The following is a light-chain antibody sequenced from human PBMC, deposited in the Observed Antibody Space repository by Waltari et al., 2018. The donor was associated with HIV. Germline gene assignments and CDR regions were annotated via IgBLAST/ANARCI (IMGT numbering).Light chain of an antibody. J-gene: IGLJ2*01. CDR1: SSDVATYKL. Sequence: QSALTQPASLPGQSITISCTRTSSDVATYKLVPWYQQHPGKAPKLMIYEVSKRPSGVSDRFSGSKSGDPASLTISGLQAEDEADYYCCSYVSNVIFGGGTKLTVL. V-gene: IGLV2-23*02. CDR2: EVS. CDR3: CSYVSNVI.